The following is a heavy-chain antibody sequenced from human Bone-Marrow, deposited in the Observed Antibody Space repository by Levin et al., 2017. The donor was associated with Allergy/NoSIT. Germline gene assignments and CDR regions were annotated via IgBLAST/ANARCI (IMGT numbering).Heavy chain of an antibody. J-gene: IGHJ6*03. Sequence: ASVKVSCKASGGTFSSYAISWVRQAPGQGLEWMGGIIPIFGTANYAQKFQGRVTITADESTSTAYMELSSLRSEDTAVYYCAGYSNPLNYYYYYMDVWGKGTTVTVSS. CDR1: GGTFSSYA. CDR2: IIPIFGTA. CDR3: AGYSNPLNYYYYYMDV. V-gene: IGHV1-69*13. D-gene: IGHD4-11*01.